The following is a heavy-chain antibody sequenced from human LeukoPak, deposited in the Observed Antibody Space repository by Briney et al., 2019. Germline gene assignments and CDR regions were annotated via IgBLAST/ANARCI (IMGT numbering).Heavy chain of an antibody. Sequence: ASVKVSCKASGYTFTNYYMHWVRQAPGQGLEWMGWINPNSGGANYAQKFQGRVTMTRDTSISTGYMELSRLTSDDTAGYYCASEAPNSSSSYAWFDPWGQGTLVTVSS. V-gene: IGHV1-2*02. J-gene: IGHJ5*02. CDR3: ASEAPNSSSSYAWFDP. D-gene: IGHD6-13*01. CDR1: GYTFTNYY. CDR2: INPNSGGA.